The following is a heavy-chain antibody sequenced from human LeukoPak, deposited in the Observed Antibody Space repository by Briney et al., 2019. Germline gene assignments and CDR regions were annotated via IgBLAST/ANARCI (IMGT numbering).Heavy chain of an antibody. CDR3: ARDRDYAFDY. Sequence: PGGSLRLSCAASGFTFSNYAMNWVRQAPGKGLEWISYISLVTSPISYADSVKGRFTISRDNAKNSLYLQMNSLRDEDTAVYYCARDRDYAFDYWGQGTLVTVSS. CDR1: GFTFSNYA. D-gene: IGHD4-17*01. CDR2: ISLVTSPI. J-gene: IGHJ4*02. V-gene: IGHV3-48*02.